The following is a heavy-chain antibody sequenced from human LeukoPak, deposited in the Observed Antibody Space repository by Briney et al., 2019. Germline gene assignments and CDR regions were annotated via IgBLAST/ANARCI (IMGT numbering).Heavy chain of an antibody. Sequence: GGSLRLSCAASGFTFSNYAMRWVRQAPGKGLEWVSGISGSGDSTYYADSVKGRFTISRDNSKNTLYLQMNSLRAEDTAVYYCARGPSGYHNTGGQGTLVTVSS. V-gene: IGHV3-23*01. J-gene: IGHJ4*02. CDR2: ISGSGDST. D-gene: IGHD5-12*01. CDR3: ARGPSGYHNT. CDR1: GFTFSNYA.